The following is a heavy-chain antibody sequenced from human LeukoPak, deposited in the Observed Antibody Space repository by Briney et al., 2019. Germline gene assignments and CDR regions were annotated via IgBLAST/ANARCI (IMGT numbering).Heavy chain of an antibody. J-gene: IGHJ3*02. CDR2: LSGSGGST. CDR1: GFSLSNLG. V-gene: IGHV3-23*01. D-gene: IGHD2-21*02. Sequence: GGSLRLSCAASGFSLSNLGMSWVRQAPGKGLEWVSGLSGSGGSTYYPDSVKGRFTISRDNSKNTLYLQMNSLRAEDTAVYYCAKDLRICAGDCRDAFDIWGQGTTVIVSP. CDR3: AKDLRICAGDCRDAFDI.